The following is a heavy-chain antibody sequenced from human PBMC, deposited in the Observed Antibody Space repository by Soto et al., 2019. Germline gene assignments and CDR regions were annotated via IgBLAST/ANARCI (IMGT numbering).Heavy chain of an antibody. J-gene: IGHJ4*02. CDR2: SRNKANSYTI. CDR1: GFTFSDHY. CDR3: ARSGTYSFDY. D-gene: IGHD1-26*01. V-gene: IGHV3-72*01. Sequence: PXESLVLSCAASGFTFSDHYMDWVRQAPGKGLEWVGRSRNKANSYTIEYAASVKGRFTISRDDSQNSLYLQMNSLKTEDTAVYYCARSGTYSFDYWGQGTLVTVSS.